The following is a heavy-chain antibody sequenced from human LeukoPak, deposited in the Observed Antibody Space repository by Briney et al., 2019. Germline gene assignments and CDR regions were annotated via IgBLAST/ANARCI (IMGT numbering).Heavy chain of an antibody. CDR2: IKHDGSEK. Sequence: GGSLRLSCAASGFTFSSYWMSWVRQPPGKGLEWVANIKHDGSEKYYVDSVKGRFSISRDYAKNSVYLQMNSLRAGDTAVYYCARGPGRVAATATGSFDMWGQGTVVTVSS. D-gene: IGHD3-9*01. V-gene: IGHV3-7*05. CDR1: GFTFSSYW. J-gene: IGHJ3*02. CDR3: ARGPGRVAATATGSFDM.